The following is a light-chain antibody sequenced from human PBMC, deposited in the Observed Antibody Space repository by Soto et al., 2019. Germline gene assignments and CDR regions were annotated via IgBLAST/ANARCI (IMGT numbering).Light chain of an antibody. J-gene: IGKJ1*01. Sequence: RVMPPSPVTLSVSPVESVPLPCRASQSVGTNLAWYQQKPGQAPSLLIYGVSTRATGIPNRFSGSGSGRQFTLTISSLQSEDFAVYYCQQYNNWPQTFGQGTKVDIK. CDR2: GVS. CDR1: QSVGTN. CDR3: QQYNNWPQT. V-gene: IGKV3-15*01.